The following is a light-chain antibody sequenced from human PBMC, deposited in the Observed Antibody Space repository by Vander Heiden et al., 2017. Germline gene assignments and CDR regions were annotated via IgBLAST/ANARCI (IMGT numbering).Light chain of an antibody. J-gene: IGLJ1*01. Sequence: QSVLTQPPSVSGAPGQRVTISRTGSSYNIRAGYEVDWYQQLPGTAPKLLIYGNSNRPSGVPDRFSGSKSGTSASLAITGLQAEDEADYYCQSYDSSLSGSRVFGTGTKVTVL. CDR2: GNS. CDR3: QSYDSSLSGSRV. V-gene: IGLV1-40*01. CDR1: SYNIRAGYE.